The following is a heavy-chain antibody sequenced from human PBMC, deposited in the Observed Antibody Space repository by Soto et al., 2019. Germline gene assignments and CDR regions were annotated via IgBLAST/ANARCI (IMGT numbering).Heavy chain of an antibody. CDR3: ARDLLY. Sequence: PGGSLRLSCAASGFTFSSYAMHWVRQAPGKGLEWVAVISYDGSNKYYADSVKGRFTISRDNSKNTLYLQMNGLRAEDTAVYYCARDLLYWGQGTLVTVSS. CDR1: GFTFSSYA. J-gene: IGHJ4*02. V-gene: IGHV3-30-3*01. CDR2: ISYDGSNK. D-gene: IGHD3-10*01.